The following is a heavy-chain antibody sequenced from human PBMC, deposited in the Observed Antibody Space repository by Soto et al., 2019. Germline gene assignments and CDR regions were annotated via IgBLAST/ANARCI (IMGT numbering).Heavy chain of an antibody. CDR3: AIYHRITAPCYYYYAMAV. V-gene: IGHV3-33*08. CDR2: IWYDGSNK. Sequence: GGTLRLSCAASGVTFSSYAMHWVRQAPGKGLEWVAVIWYDGSNKYYADSVKGRFTISRDNSKNTLYLQMNSLRAEDTAVYYCAIYHRITAPCYYYYAMAV. D-gene: IGHD1-20*01. J-gene: IGHJ6*01. CDR1: GVTFSSYA.